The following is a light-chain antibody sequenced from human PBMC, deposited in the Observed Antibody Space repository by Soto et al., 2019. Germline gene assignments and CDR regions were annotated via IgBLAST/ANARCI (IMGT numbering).Light chain of an antibody. J-gene: IGLJ3*02. CDR1: NSYIGNYNY. V-gene: IGLV2-11*01. CDR3: CSYPGSHTWV. CDR2: DVS. Sequence: QSVLTQPRSVSGSPGQSVTISCTGTNSYIGNYNYVSWYQQHPGKAPKVMIYDVSKRPSGVPDRFSGSNSGNTASLTISGLQDEDEADYYCCSYPGSHTWVFGGGTKLTVL.